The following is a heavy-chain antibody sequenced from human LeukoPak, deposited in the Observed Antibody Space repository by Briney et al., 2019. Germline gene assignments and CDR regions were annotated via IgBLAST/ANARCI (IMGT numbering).Heavy chain of an antibody. J-gene: IGHJ5*02. CDR3: ARDPHGYWWFDP. V-gene: IGHV3-74*03. Sequence: GGSLRLSCAASGFTFSNYWMHWVRQAPGKGLVWVSRINSDGSSTTYADSVEGRFTISRDNAKNTLYLQMNSLRAEDTAVYYCARDPHGYWWFDPWGQGTLVTVSS. CDR2: INSDGSST. CDR1: GFTFSNYW. D-gene: IGHD5-18*01.